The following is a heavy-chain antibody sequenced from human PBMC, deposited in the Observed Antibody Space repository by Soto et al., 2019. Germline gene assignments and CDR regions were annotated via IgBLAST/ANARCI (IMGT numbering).Heavy chain of an antibody. D-gene: IGHD5-12*01. J-gene: IGHJ4*02. CDR3: TKNSAYALDY. Sequence: SETLPLTCTVNGGSVSSYYWSWIRQPPGEGLEWIGYIYYSGSTNYNPSLKSRVTISVDTSKNQFSLKLSSVTAADTAVYYCTKNSAYALDYWGQGTLVTVSS. CDR1: GGSVSSYY. V-gene: IGHV4-59*02. CDR2: IYYSGST.